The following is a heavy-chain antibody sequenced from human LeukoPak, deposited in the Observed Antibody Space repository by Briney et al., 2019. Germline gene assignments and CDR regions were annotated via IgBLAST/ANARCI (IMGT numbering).Heavy chain of an antibody. J-gene: IGHJ4*02. CDR3: ARAGGEGTAAGTYYVY. Sequence: GGSLRLSCAASGFTFSSYAMSWVRQAPGKGLEWVSAISGSGGSTYYADSVKGRFTISRDNSKNTLYLQMSSLRAEDMAVYYCARAGGEGTAAGTYYVYWGQGTLVTVSS. D-gene: IGHD6-13*01. V-gene: IGHV3-23*01. CDR2: ISGSGGST. CDR1: GFTFSSYA.